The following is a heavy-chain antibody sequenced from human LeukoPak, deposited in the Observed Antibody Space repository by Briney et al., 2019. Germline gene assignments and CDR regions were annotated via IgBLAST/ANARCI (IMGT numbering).Heavy chain of an antibody. D-gene: IGHD3-22*01. J-gene: IGHJ5*02. CDR1: GGSISSGSYY. CDR3: ARDRPGGYYDSSVNWFDP. CDR2: IYTSGST. Sequence: NPSETLSLTCTVSGGSISSGSYYWSWIRQPAGKGLEWIGRIYTSGSTNYNPSLKSRVTISVDTSKNQFSLKLSSVTAADTAVYYCARDRPGGYYDSSVNWFDPWGQGTLVTVSS. V-gene: IGHV4-61*02.